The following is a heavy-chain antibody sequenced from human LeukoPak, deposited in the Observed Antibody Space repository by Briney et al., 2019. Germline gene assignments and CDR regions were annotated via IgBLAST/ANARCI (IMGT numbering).Heavy chain of an antibody. Sequence: SETLSPTCAVYGGSFSGYYWSWIRQPPGKGLEWIGEINHSGSTNYNPSLKSRVTISVDTSKNQFSLKLSSVTAADTAVYYCARGSGYCSSTSCYLGYWGQGTLVTVSS. CDR1: GGSFSGYY. J-gene: IGHJ4*02. V-gene: IGHV4-34*01. CDR3: ARGSGYCSSTSCYLGY. CDR2: INHSGST. D-gene: IGHD2-2*01.